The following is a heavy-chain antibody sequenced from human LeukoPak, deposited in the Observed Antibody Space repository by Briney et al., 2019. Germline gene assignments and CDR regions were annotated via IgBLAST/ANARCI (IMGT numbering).Heavy chain of an antibody. CDR3: AIFSLAATGNSPY. J-gene: IGHJ4*02. CDR2: INPNNGAT. Sequence: ASVKVSCKASGYTFTDYPIHWVRQAPGQGLEWVGYINPNNGATNSPQKVQGRAALTRDTSSSTAYMELRRLTSDDTAVYYCAIFSLAATGNSPYWGQGSLATVSS. D-gene: IGHD6-13*01. V-gene: IGHV1-2*02. CDR1: GYTFTDYP.